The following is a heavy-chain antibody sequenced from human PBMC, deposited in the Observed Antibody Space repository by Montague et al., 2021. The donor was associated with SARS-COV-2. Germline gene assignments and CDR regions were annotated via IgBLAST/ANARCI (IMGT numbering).Heavy chain of an antibody. Sequence: SLRLSCAASGFTFSSYAMHWVRQAPGKGLEWVAVISYDGSNKYYVDSVKGRFTISRDNSKNTLYLQVNSLRAEDTAVYYCARTDGGSYFNAFDIWGQGTMVTVSS. J-gene: IGHJ3*02. V-gene: IGHV3-30*04. CDR1: GFTFSSYA. CDR2: ISYDGSNK. CDR3: ARTDGGSYFNAFDI. D-gene: IGHD1-26*01.